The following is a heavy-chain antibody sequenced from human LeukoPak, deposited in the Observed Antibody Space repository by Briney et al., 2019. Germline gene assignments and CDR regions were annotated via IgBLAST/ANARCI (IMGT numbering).Heavy chain of an antibody. CDR3: ARDPSPFYSGSYLGFDP. V-gene: IGHV4-61*01. J-gene: IGHJ5*02. Sequence: SETLSLTCTVSGGSISSSSYYWGWIRQPPGKGLEWIGYIYYNENTDYNPSLKSRVTISVDTSKNQFSLKLSSVTAADTAVYYCARDPSPFYSGSYLGFDPWGQGTLVTVSS. CDR2: IYYNENT. D-gene: IGHD1-26*01. CDR1: GGSISSSSYY.